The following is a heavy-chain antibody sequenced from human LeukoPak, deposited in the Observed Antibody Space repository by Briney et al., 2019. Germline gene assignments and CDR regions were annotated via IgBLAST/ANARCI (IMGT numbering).Heavy chain of an antibody. J-gene: IGHJ4*02. V-gene: IGHV3-23*01. CDR1: GLTFAGYD. CDR3: AKRFCSATRSFHFDY. CDR2: ISASGDNT. D-gene: IGHD2-2*01. Sequence: PGGSLRLSCAASGLTFAGYDMSWVRQAPGKGLEWVSTISASGDNTYYAGSVKGRFTISRDNSKNTLYLQMDSLRAEDTAVYYCAKRFCSATRSFHFDYWGQGTLVTVSS.